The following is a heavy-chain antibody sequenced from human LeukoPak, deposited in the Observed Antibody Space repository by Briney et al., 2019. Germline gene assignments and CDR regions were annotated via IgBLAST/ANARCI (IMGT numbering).Heavy chain of an antibody. CDR2: IIPIFGTA. Sequence: SVKVSSKASGGTFSSYAISWVRQAPGQGLEWMGGIIPIFGTANYAQKFQGRVTITTDESTSTAYMELSSLRSEDTAVYYCASQVGAFNAFDIWGQGTMVTVSS. V-gene: IGHV1-69*05. CDR1: GGTFSSYA. J-gene: IGHJ3*02. D-gene: IGHD1-26*01. CDR3: ASQVGAFNAFDI.